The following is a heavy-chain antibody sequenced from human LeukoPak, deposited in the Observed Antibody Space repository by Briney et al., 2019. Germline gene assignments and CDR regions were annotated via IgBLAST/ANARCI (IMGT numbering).Heavy chain of an antibody. Sequence: GGSLRLSCAGSGFTFSGYGMNWVRQAPGKGLEWVANIKQDGSEKYYVDSVKGRFTISRDNAKNSLYLQMNSLRAEDTAVYYCARDLIYGSGSGNDYWGQGTLVTVSS. D-gene: IGHD3-10*01. J-gene: IGHJ4*02. CDR1: GFTFSGYG. V-gene: IGHV3-7*04. CDR2: IKQDGSEK. CDR3: ARDLIYGSGSGNDY.